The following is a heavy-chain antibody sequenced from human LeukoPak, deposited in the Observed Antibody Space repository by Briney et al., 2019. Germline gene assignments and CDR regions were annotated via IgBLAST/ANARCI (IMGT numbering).Heavy chain of an antibody. CDR3: GRDPTNSGYIST. J-gene: IGHJ4*02. CDR2: INSDGDIT. Sequence: GGSLRLSCAASGLSFSRYWMHWVRQAPGKGLVWVSRINSDGDITSYADSVKGRFSITRDNAKNTLYLQMYSLRAEDTAVYYCGRDPTNSGYISTWGQGTLVTVSS. CDR1: GLSFSRYW. V-gene: IGHV3-74*01. D-gene: IGHD6-19*01.